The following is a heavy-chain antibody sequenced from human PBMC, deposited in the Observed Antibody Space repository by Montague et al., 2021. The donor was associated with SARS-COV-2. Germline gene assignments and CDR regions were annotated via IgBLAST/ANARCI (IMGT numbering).Heavy chain of an antibody. J-gene: IGHJ6*02. V-gene: IGHV4-31*03. D-gene: IGHD5-12*01. CDR1: GGSISSGGYY. CDR2: IYYSGST. Sequence: TLSLTCTVSGGSISSGGYYWSWIRRHPGKGLEWIGYIYYSGSTYYNPSLKSRVTISVDTSKDQFSLKLSSVTAADTAVYYCARVEFDGGYDSVPLDVWGQGTTVTVSS. CDR3: ARVEFDGGYDSVPLDV.